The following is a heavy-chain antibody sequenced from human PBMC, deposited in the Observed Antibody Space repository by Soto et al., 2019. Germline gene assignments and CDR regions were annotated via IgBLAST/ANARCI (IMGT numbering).Heavy chain of an antibody. D-gene: IGHD4-17*01. CDR3: ARDQVTTVTTRRHYYGMDV. Sequence: ASVKVSCKASGYTFTGYYMHWVRQAPGQGLEWMGWINPNSGGTNYAQKFQDWVTMTRDTSISTAYMELSRLRSDDTAVYYCARDQVTTVTTRRHYYGMDVWGQGTTVTVSS. CDR2: INPNSGGT. CDR1: GYTFTGYY. V-gene: IGHV1-2*04. J-gene: IGHJ6*02.